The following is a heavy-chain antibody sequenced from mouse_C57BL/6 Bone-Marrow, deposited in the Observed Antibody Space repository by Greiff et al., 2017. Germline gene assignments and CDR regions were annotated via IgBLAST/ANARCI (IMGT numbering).Heavy chain of an antibody. CDR2: IYPRSGNT. CDR1: GYTFTSYG. J-gene: IGHJ1*03. Sequence: QVQLKESGAELARPGASVKLSCKASGYTFTSYGISWVKQRTGQGLEWIGEIYPRSGNTYYNEKFKGKATLTADKSSSTAYMELRSLTSEDSAVYFCARWGGNYVDWYFDVWGTGTTVTVSS. CDR3: ARWGGNYVDWYFDV. V-gene: IGHV1-81*01. D-gene: IGHD2-1*01.